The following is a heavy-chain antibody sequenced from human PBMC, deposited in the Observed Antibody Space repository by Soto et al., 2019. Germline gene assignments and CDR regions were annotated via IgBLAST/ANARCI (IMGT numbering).Heavy chain of an antibody. J-gene: IGHJ4*02. CDR3: AKATRYCSGDSCYLRYFDY. Sequence: PGGSLRLSCAASGFTFSSYWMHWVRQAPGKGLVWVSAISNDGSMTNYADSVKGRFTISRDNSKNTLSLHMNSLRAEDTAVYYCAKATRYCSGDSCYLRYFDYWGQGALVTVSS. CDR1: GFTFSSYW. D-gene: IGHD2-15*01. CDR2: ISNDGSMT. V-gene: IGHV3-74*01.